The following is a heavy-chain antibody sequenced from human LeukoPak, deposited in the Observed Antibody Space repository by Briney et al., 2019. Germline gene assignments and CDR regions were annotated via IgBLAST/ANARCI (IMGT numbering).Heavy chain of an antibody. D-gene: IGHD3-22*01. CDR1: GGSISSRSYY. CDR2: IYYSGST. V-gene: IGHV4-39*07. CDR3: ARDIYYDSSGYYYLRGAFDY. Sequence: SETLFLTCTVSGGSISSRSYYWGWIRQPPGKGLEWIGSIYYSGSTYYNPSLKSRVTISVDTSKNQFSLKLSSVTAADTAVYYCARDIYYDSSGYYYLRGAFDYWGQGTLVTVSS. J-gene: IGHJ4*02.